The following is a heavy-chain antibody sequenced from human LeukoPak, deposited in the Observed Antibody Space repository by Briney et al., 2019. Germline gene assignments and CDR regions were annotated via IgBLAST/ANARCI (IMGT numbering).Heavy chain of an antibody. V-gene: IGHV4-4*02. Sequence: SETLSLSCAVSGGSISSSTWWSWVRQPPGKGLEWIGEIHHSGSTNYNPSFKSRVTISVDKSKNQFSLKLNSVTAADTAVYYCARKGDVWGKGTTVTVSS. CDR3: ARKGDV. CDR1: GGSISSSTW. CDR2: IHHSGST. J-gene: IGHJ6*04.